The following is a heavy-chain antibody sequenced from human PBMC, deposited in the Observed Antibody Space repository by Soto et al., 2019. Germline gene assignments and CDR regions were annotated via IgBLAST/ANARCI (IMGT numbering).Heavy chain of an antibody. J-gene: IGHJ4*02. CDR1: GVSSTSFY. V-gene: IGHV4-59*01. CDR2: IFDNGDV. Sequence: SETLSLTCTVSGVSSTSFYWSWIRQSPGKGLEWIGYIFDNGDVKYNPSLMSRLTMSIDMSKNEFSLRLKSVTAADTAMYYCARGWGSKWYYFDSWGAGTLVTVSS. CDR3: ARGWGSKWYYFDS. D-gene: IGHD3-16*01.